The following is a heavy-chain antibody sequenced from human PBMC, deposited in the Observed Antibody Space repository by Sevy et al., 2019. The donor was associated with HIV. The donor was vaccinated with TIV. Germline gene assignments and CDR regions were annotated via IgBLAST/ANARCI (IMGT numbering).Heavy chain of an antibody. D-gene: IGHD3-3*02. CDR2: ISSSSSYI. CDR3: AREQLAATTSYYFDY. J-gene: IGHJ4*02. V-gene: IGHV3-21*01. CDR1: GFTFSSYS. Sequence: GGSLRLSCAASGFTFSSYSMNWVRQAPGKGLEWVSSISSSSSYIYYADSVKGRFTISRDNAKNSLYLQMNSLRAEDTAVYYCAREQLAATTSYYFDYWGQGPLVTVSS.